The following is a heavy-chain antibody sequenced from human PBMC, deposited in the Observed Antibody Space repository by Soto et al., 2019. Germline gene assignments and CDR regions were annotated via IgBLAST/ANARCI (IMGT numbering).Heavy chain of an antibody. V-gene: IGHV3-30-3*01. CDR2: TSYDVGNK. Sequence: GGSLRLSCAASGFTFNTFAMHWVRQAPGKGLEWVAVTSYDVGNKYYSDSVRGRFTISRDNSKNTLYLQMYSLRVEDTAVYYCARDRIASTSREDYYYAMDVWGQGTRVTVSS. CDR3: ARDRIASTSREDYYYAMDV. J-gene: IGHJ6*02. CDR1: GFTFNTFA. D-gene: IGHD2-2*01.